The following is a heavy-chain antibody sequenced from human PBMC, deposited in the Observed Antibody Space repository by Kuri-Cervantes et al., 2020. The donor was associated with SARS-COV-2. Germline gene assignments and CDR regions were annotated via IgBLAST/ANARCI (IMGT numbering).Heavy chain of an antibody. CDR3: VRDFSLVGALDAFDI. D-gene: IGHD1-26*01. CDR1: GFTFSDYY. CDR2: ISSSSYI. J-gene: IGHJ3*02. Sequence: GESLKISCAASGFTFSDYYMSWIRQAPGKGLEWVSYISSSSYIYYADSVKGRFTISRDNAKNSLYLQMNSLRAEDTAVYYCVRDFSLVGALDAFDIWGQGTMVIVSS. V-gene: IGHV3-69-1*01.